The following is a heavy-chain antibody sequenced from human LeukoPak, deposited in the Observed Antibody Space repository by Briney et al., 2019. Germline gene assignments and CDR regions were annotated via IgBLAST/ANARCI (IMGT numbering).Heavy chain of an antibody. CDR2: ISSSGSTI. V-gene: IGHV3-11*01. J-gene: IGHJ6*02. CDR3: ARDRVGYCSSTSCYNYYYGMDV. D-gene: IGHD2-2*01. Sequence: GGSLRLSCAASGFTFSDYYMSWIRQAPGKGLEWVSYISSSGSTIYYADSVKGRSTISRDNAKNSLYLQMNSLRAEDTAVYYCARDRVGYCSSTSCYNYYYGMDVWGQGTTVTVSS. CDR1: GFTFSDYY.